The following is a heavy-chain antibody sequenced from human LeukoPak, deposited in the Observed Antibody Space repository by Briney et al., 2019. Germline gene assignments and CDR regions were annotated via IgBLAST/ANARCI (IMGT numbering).Heavy chain of an antibody. Sequence: ASVKVSCKASGYTFTNYGFNWVRQAPGQGLEWMGWISAYNSNTNYEQKFRGRVTMTTDTSTTTAFMELRSLRSDDTAVYYCARVPNNYDGSGYYYLGWYFDLWGRGTLVTVSS. CDR2: ISAYNSNT. CDR1: GYTFTNYG. D-gene: IGHD3-22*01. J-gene: IGHJ2*01. CDR3: ARVPNNYDGSGYYYLGWYFDL. V-gene: IGHV1-18*01.